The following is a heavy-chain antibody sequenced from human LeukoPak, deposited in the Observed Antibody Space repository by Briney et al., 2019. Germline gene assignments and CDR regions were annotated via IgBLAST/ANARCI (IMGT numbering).Heavy chain of an antibody. CDR2: IYTSGST. V-gene: IGHV4-4*07. D-gene: IGHD2-2*01. CDR3: ARVGVVPAATQHYYYYYMDV. Sequence: SETLSLTCTVSGGSISSYYWSWIRQPAGKGLEWIGRIYTSGSTNYNPSLKSRVTMSVDTSKNQFSLKLSSVTAADTAVYYCARVGVVPAATQHYYYYYMDVWGKGTTVTLSS. J-gene: IGHJ6*03. CDR1: GGSISSYY.